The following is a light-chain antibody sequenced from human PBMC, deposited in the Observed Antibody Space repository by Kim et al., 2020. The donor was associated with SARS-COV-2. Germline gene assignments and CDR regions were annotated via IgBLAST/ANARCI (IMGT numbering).Light chain of an antibody. CDR3: QQYGTSPYT. V-gene: IGKV3-20*01. Sequence: LSPGERAPLSCRASQGVSSSALAWCQQKPGQAPRVLIHGASSRATGFPDRFSGSGYGTDFTLTISRLEPEDFAVYYCQQYGTSPYTFGQGTKLEI. CDR1: QGVSSSA. CDR2: GAS. J-gene: IGKJ2*01.